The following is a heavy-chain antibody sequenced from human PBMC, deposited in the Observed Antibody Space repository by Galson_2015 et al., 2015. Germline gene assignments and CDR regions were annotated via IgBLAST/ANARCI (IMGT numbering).Heavy chain of an antibody. V-gene: IGHV5-51*01. Sequence: QSGAEVKKPGESLKISCKGSGYSFTSYWIGWVRQMPGKGLEWMGIIYPGDSDTRYSPSFQGQVTISADKSISTAYLQWSSLKASDTAMYYCARLFSTRIPYCSGGSCSGYYYYMDVWGKGTTVTVSS. CDR3: ARLFSTRIPYCSGGSCSGYYYYMDV. J-gene: IGHJ6*03. CDR2: IYPGDSDT. D-gene: IGHD2-15*01. CDR1: GYSFTSYW.